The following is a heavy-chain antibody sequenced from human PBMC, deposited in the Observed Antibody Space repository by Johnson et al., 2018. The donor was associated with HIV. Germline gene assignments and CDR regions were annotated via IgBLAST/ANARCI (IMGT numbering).Heavy chain of an antibody. J-gene: IGHJ3*02. CDR2: INWNGGRT. Sequence: VQLVESGGGVVQPGRSLRLSCAASGFTFRSYGMHWVRQAPGKGLEWVSGINWNGGRTGYADSVKGRFTISRDNAKNSLYLQMNSLRAEDTALYYCAREVGIQLWSSDAFDIWGQGTMVTVSS. CDR3: AREVGIQLWSSDAFDI. CDR1: GFTFRSYG. V-gene: IGHV3-20*04. D-gene: IGHD5-18*01.